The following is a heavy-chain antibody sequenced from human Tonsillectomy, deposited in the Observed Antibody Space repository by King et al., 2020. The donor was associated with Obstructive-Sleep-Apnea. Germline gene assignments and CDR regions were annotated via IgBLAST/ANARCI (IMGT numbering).Heavy chain of an antibody. CDR1: GYSISSGYY. J-gene: IGHJ3*02. CDR3: ARDLNSWWYDAFDI. Sequence: VQLQESGPGLVKPSETLSLTCTVSGYSISSGYYWGWIRQPPGKGLEWIGSIYHSGSTYYNPSLKSRVTISVDTSKNQFSLKLSSLTAADTALYYCARDLNSWWYDAFDIWGQGTMVTVSS. V-gene: IGHV4-38-2*02. CDR2: IYHSGST. D-gene: IGHD2-15*01.